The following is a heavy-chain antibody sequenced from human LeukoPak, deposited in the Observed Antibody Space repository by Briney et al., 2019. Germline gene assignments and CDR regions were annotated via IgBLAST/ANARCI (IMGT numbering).Heavy chain of an antibody. Sequence: PGGSLRLSCAASGFIFSSHWMSWVRQAPGKGLEWVANINLDGNDKNYVDSVKGRFTISRDNAKNSLYLQMNSLRAEDTAMYYCVRSGSYFSMWGQGTLVTVSS. CDR1: GFIFSSHW. CDR3: VRSGSYFSM. CDR2: INLDGNDK. V-gene: IGHV3-7*01. D-gene: IGHD1-26*01. J-gene: IGHJ4*02.